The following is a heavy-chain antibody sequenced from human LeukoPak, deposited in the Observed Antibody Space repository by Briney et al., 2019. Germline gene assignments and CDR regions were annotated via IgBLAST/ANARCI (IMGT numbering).Heavy chain of an antibody. J-gene: IGHJ6*03. CDR3: ARDQRGVRGVYYYYYMDV. CDR2: IKQDGSEK. D-gene: IGHD3-10*01. V-gene: IGHV3-7*01. CDR1: GFTFSSYW. Sequence: GGSLRLSCAASGFTFSSYWMSWVRQAPGKGLEWVANIKQDGSEKYYVDSVKGRFTISRDNAKNSLYLQMNSLRAEDTAVYYCARDQRGVRGVYYYYYMDVWGKGTTVTISS.